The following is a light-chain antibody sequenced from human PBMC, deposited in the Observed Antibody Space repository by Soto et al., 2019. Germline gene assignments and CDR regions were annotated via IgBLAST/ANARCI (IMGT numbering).Light chain of an antibody. Sequence: DIQMTQSPSTLSASVGDRVTITCRASQSISSWLAWYQQKPGKAPKFLIYKASSLESGVPSRFSGSGSGTEFTLTISRLQPDDFGQQYNSFPTFGQGTKVEIK. CDR3: QQYNSFPT. CDR1: QSISSW. V-gene: IGKV1-5*03. CDR2: KAS. J-gene: IGKJ1*01.